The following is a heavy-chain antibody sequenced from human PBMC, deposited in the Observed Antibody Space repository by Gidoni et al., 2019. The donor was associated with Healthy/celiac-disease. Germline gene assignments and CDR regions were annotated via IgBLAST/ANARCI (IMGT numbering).Heavy chain of an antibody. D-gene: IGHD2-15*01. J-gene: IGHJ1*01. CDR2: ISYDGSNK. Sequence: QVQLVESGGGVVQPGRSLRLSCAASGFTFSSYAMHWVRQAPAKGLEWVAVISYDGSNKYYADSVKGRFTISRDNSKNTLYLQMNSLRAEDTAVYYCARGGYCSGGSCYPEYFQHWGQGTLVTVSS. V-gene: IGHV3-30-3*01. CDR1: GFTFSSYA. CDR3: ARGGYCSGGSCYPEYFQH.